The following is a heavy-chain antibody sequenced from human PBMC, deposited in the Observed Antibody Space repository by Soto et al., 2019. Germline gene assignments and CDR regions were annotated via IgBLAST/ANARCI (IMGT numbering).Heavy chain of an antibody. CDR3: AKAVPGSYDFWSGYAMDV. V-gene: IGHV3-23*01. CDR1: GFTFSSYS. CDR2: ISGSGGST. D-gene: IGHD3-3*01. Sequence: GGSLRLSCAASGFTFSSYSMSWVRQAPGKGLEWVSAISGSGGSTYYADSVKGRFTISRDNSKNTLYLQMNSLRAEDTAVYYWAKAVPGSYDFWSGYAMDVWGQGTTVTVSS. J-gene: IGHJ6*02.